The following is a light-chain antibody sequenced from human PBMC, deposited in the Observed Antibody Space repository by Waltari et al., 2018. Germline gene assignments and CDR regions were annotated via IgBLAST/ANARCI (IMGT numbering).Light chain of an antibody. CDR1: SGHLASPY. CDR3: QSYDSNNYVI. CDR2: EDY. V-gene: IGLV6-57*01. J-gene: IGLJ2*01. Sequence: NFMLTQPRSVSESPGKTVTISCTRSSGHLASPYVQWSQQRPGSSPTTVIDEDYHRPSGVPDRFSASFDSSSNSASLTISGLKTEDEADYYCQSYDSNNYVIFGGGTKLTVL.